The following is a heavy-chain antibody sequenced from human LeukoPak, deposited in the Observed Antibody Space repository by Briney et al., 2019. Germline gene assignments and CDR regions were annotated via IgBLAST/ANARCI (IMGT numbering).Heavy chain of an antibody. V-gene: IGHV4-34*01. CDR1: GESFSGYH. Sequence: SETLSLTCAVYGESFSGYHWSWIRQPPGKGLEWIGSVDYSGTTYYSPSLKSRVTISVGTSKNQFSLELNSVTAADTAVYYCARHFWAGYYADYWGQGTLVTVSS. CDR2: VDYSGTT. J-gene: IGHJ4*02. D-gene: IGHD3/OR15-3a*01. CDR3: ARHFWAGYYADY.